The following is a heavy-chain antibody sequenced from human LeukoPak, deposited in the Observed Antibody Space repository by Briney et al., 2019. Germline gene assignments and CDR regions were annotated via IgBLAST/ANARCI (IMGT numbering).Heavy chain of an antibody. J-gene: IGHJ4*02. D-gene: IGHD3-22*01. V-gene: IGHV4-59*01. CDR1: GGSISSYY. CDR2: IYYSGST. Sequence: SETLSLTCTVSGGSISSYYWSWIRQPPGKGLEWIGYIYYSGSTNYNPSLKSRVTISVDTSKNQFSLKLSSVTAADTAVYYCAIAVDYYDRVDYWGQGTLVTVSS. CDR3: AIAVDYYDRVDY.